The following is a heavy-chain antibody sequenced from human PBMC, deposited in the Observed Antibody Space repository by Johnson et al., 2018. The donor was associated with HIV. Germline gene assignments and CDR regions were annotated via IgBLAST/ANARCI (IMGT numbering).Heavy chain of an antibody. J-gene: IGHJ3*02. D-gene: IGHD3-16*01. CDR2: ITGSGGST. CDR3: AKCIWGSSLIDAFDI. CDR1: GFTFSSYV. Sequence: VQLVESGGGLVQSGGSLRLSCAASGFTFSSYVMSWVRQAPGKGLEWVSSITGSGGSTYYADSVKGRFTISRDNSKKTLLLHMNSLRAEETAVYYCAKCIWGSSLIDAFDIWGQGTMVTVSS. V-gene: IGHV3-23*04.